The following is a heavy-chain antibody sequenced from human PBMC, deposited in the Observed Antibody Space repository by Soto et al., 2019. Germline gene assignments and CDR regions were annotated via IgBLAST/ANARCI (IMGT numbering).Heavy chain of an antibody. CDR1: GFTFSGLD. CDR2: IGTAGDT. D-gene: IGHD2-15*01. CDR3: AKSQEVGAHFFDS. Sequence: GSLRLSCEASGFTFSGLDMHWVRQPPGKGLEWVSSIGTAGDTYYAVSVKGRFTISRDNAKNSLSLQMNSLRARDMAVYFCAKSQEVGAHFFDSWGQGTQVTAPQ. V-gene: IGHV3-13*01. J-gene: IGHJ4*02.